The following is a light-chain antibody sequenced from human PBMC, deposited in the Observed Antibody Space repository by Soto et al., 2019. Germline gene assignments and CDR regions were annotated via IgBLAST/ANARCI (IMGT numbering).Light chain of an antibody. Sequence: QSVLAQPSSVSGSPGQSITISCTGTSTDVGGYNYVSWYQHHPGKGPKLILYEVNNRPSGVSDRFSGSKSGNKGSFTIPNLEAEDESDYYCGSYTSTDTPFVFGTGTKGTVL. J-gene: IGLJ1*01. CDR3: GSYTSTDTPFV. CDR1: STDVGGYNY. V-gene: IGLV2-14*01. CDR2: EVN.